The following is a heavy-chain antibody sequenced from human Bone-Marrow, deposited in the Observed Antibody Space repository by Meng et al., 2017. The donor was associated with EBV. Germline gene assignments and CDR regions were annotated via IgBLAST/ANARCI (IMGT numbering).Heavy chain of an antibody. CDR2: IYHSGST. CDR3: ASSDCSSTSCYPRY. V-gene: IGHV4-30-2*01. J-gene: IGHJ4*02. D-gene: IGHD2-2*01. Sequence: QLQLQESVSGLVKPSQTLSLTCAVSGGSISSGGYSWSWIRQPPGKGLEWIGYIYHSGSTYYNPSLKSRVTISVDRSKNQFSLKLSSVTAADTAVYYCASSDCSSTSCYPRYWGQGTLVTVSS. CDR1: GGSISSGGYS.